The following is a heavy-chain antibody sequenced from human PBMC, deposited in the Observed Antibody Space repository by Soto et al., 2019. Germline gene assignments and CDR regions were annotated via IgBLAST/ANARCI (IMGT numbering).Heavy chain of an antibody. CDR3: AKAGYCSSTSCYLDY. D-gene: IGHD2-2*01. CDR2: ISWNSGSI. V-gene: IGHV3-9*01. J-gene: IGHJ4*02. CDR1: GFTFDDYA. Sequence: EVQLVESGGGLVQPGRSLRLSCAASGFTFDDYAMHWVRQAPGKGLEWVSGISWNSGSIGYADSVKGRFTISRDNAKNSLYLQMNRLRAEDTALYYCAKAGYCSSTSCYLDYWGQGTLVTVSS.